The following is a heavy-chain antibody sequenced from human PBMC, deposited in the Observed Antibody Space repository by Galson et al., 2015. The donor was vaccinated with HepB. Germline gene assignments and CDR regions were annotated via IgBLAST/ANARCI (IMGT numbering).Heavy chain of an antibody. D-gene: IGHD2-2*01. Sequence: SLRLSCAASGFTVSSNYMSWVRQAPGKGLEWVSVIYSGGSTYYADSVKGRYTISRDNSKNTLYLQMNSLRAEDTAVYYCARESSSDYGMDVWGQGTTVTVSS. CDR3: ARESSSDYGMDV. V-gene: IGHV3-66*02. CDR2: IYSGGST. J-gene: IGHJ6*02. CDR1: GFTVSSNY.